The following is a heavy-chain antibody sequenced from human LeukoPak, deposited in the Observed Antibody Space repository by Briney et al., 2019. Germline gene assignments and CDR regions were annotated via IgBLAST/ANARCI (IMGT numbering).Heavy chain of an antibody. D-gene: IGHD3-22*01. V-gene: IGHV1-69*01. J-gene: IGHJ3*02. CDR2: IIPIFGTA. CDR1: GSTFSSYA. Sequence: SVKVSCKASGSTFSSYAISWVRQAPGQGLEWMGGIIPIFGTANYAQKFQGRVTITADESTSTAYMELSSLRSEDTAVYYCARSSGYDHDAFDIWGQGTMVTVSS. CDR3: ARSSGYDHDAFDI.